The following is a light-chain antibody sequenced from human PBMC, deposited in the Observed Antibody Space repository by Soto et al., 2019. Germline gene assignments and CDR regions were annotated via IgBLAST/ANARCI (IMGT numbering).Light chain of an antibody. V-gene: IGKV1-39*01. CDR2: AAS. CDR1: QSVSDS. CDR3: QQANSFPLT. Sequence: DIQMTQSPSSLSASVGDRVTITCRANQSVSDSLNWYQQKPGKAPKLLIYAASSLQSGVPSRFSGSGSGTDFTLTISSLQPEDFATYYCQQANSFPLTFGGGTKVDI. J-gene: IGKJ4*01.